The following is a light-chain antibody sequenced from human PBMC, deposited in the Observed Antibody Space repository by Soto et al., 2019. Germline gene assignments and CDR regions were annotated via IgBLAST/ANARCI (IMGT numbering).Light chain of an antibody. Sequence: QPVLTQSPSASASLGASVKLTCTLSSGHSSYAIAWHQQQPEKGPRYLMKLNTDGSHSKGDGFPDRFSGSSSGAERYLTISSLQSEDEADYYCQTWVTGIQNVVFGGGTKLTVL. V-gene: IGLV4-69*01. CDR1: SGHSSYA. J-gene: IGLJ2*01. CDR2: LNTDGSH. CDR3: QTWVTGIQNVV.